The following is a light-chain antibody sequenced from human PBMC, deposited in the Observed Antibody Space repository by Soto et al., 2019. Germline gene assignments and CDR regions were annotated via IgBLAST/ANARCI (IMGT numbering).Light chain of an antibody. CDR2: NDG. CDR3: QGWGSNADPYVL. Sequence: SYELTQPPSVSVAPGKTARITCGGNNIGGKSVHWYQLKPGQAPVLIIYNDGDRPSGIPERFSGSNSGNTATLTVSWVEAGDEADYYCQGWGSNADPYVLFGGGTKVTVL. J-gene: IGLJ2*01. CDR1: NIGGKS. V-gene: IGLV3-21*04.